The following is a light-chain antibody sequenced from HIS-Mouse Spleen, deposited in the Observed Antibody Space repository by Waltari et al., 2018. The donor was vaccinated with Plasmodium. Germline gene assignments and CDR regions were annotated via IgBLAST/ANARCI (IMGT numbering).Light chain of an antibody. J-gene: IGLJ1*01. V-gene: IGLV2-23*01. CDR2: EGS. CDR1: SRDVGMYYL. CDR3: CSYAGSSTYV. Sequence: QSALTQPPSVSGSPGLSITISFHVTSRDVGMYYLVHCYQQQPGKAPKLMLYEGSKGPSGVSNRFSGSKSGNTASLTISGLQAEDEADYYCCSYAGSSTYVFGTGTKVTVL.